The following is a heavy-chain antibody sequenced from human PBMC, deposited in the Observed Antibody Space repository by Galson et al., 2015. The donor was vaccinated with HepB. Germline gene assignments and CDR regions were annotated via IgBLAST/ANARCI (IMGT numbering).Heavy chain of an antibody. J-gene: IGHJ3*02. Sequence: LSLTCTVSGGSISSSSYYWGWIRQPPGKGLGWIGSVYYSGSTYYNPSLESRVTISVDTSKNQFSLKLSSVTAADTAVYYCARGRMTHRRKNPDAFDIWGQGTMVTVSS. D-gene: IGHD1-14*01. CDR3: ARGRMTHRRKNPDAFDI. CDR2: VYYSGST. V-gene: IGHV4-39*07. CDR1: GGSISSSSYY.